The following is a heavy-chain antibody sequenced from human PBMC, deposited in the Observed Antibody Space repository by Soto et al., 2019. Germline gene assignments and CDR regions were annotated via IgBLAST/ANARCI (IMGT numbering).Heavy chain of an antibody. J-gene: IGHJ6*02. CDR2: INHSGST. CDR3: ARITIFGVVPYYYYYGMDV. V-gene: IGHV4-34*01. D-gene: IGHD3-3*01. CDR1: GGSFSGYY. Sequence: SETLSLTCAVYGGSFSGYYWSWICQPPGKGLEWIGEINHSGSTNYNPSLKSRVTISVDTSKNQFSLKLSSVTAADTAVYYCARITIFGVVPYYYYYGMDVWGQGTTVTVSS.